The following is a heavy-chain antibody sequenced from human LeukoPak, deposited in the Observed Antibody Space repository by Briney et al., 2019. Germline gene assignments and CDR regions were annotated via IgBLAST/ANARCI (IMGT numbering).Heavy chain of an antibody. CDR1: GGSFSGYY. V-gene: IGHV4-34*01. CDR2: INHSGST. D-gene: IGHD3-10*01. CDR3: ARGLSAFGELSPLGY. Sequence: SETLSLTCAVYGGSFSGYYWSWIRQPPGKGLEWIGEINHSGSTNYNPSLKSRVTISVDTSKNQFSLKLSSVTAADTAVYYCARGLSAFGELSPLGYWGQGTLVTVSS. J-gene: IGHJ4*02.